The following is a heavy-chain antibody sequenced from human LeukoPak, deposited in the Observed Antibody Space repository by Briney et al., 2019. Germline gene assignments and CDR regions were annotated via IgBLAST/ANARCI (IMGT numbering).Heavy chain of an antibody. J-gene: IGHJ4*02. D-gene: IGHD1-26*01. CDR1: GGSISSGGYY. CDR2: IYYSGST. CDR3: ARVSSIVNFDY. Sequence: PSETLSLTCTVSGGSISSGGYYWSWIRQHPGKGLEWIGYIYYSGSTYYNPSLKSRVTISVDTSKNQFSLKLSSVTAADTAVYYCARVSSIVNFDYRGQGTLVTVSS. V-gene: IGHV4-31*03.